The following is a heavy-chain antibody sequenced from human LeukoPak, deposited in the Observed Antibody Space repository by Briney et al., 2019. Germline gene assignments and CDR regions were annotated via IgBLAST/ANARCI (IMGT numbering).Heavy chain of an antibody. D-gene: IGHD3-16*01. V-gene: IGHV3-48*04. J-gene: IGHJ5*02. Sequence: PGGSLRLSCAASGFTSSFYGMSWVRQAPGKGLEWVSYISSSGSTIYYADSVKGRFTISRDNAKNSLYLQMNSLRAEDTAVYYCARYLGVMGLGNWFDPWGQGTLVTVSS. CDR2: ISSSGSTI. CDR1: GFTSSFYG. CDR3: ARYLGVMGLGNWFDP.